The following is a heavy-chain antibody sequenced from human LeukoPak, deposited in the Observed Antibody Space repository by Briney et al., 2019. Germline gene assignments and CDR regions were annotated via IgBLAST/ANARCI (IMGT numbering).Heavy chain of an antibody. CDR1: GFTFSSYG. V-gene: IGHV3-30*18. Sequence: GGSLRLSCAASGFTFSSYGMHWVRQAPGKGLEWVAVISYDGSNKYYADSVKGRFTISRDNSKNTLYLQMNSLRAEDTAVYYCAKDLDYGSGSYDYYYYGMDVWGQGTTVTVSS. J-gene: IGHJ6*02. D-gene: IGHD3-10*01. CDR2: ISYDGSNK. CDR3: AKDLDYGSGSYDYYYYGMDV.